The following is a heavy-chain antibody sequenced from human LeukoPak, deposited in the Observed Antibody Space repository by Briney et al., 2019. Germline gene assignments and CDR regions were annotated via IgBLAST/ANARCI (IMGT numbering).Heavy chain of an antibody. V-gene: IGHV4-31*03. D-gene: IGHD2-15*01. CDR3: ARVMDKLLLDY. J-gene: IGHJ4*02. CDR1: GGSISSGGYY. Sequence: SETLSLTCTVSGGSISSGGYYWSWIRQHPGKGLEWIGYIYYSGSTYYNPSLKSRVTISVDTSKNQFSLKLSSVTAADTAVYYCARVMDKLLLDYWGQGTMVTVSS. CDR2: IYYSGST.